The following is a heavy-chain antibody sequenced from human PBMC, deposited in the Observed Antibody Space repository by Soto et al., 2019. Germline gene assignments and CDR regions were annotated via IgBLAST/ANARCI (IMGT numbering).Heavy chain of an antibody. CDR2: INHSGST. J-gene: IGHJ5*02. CDR3: ARSKGYYYGFSWFDP. Sequence: SETLSLTCAVYGGSFSGYYWSWIRQPPGKGLEWIGEINHSGSTNYNPSLKSRVTISVDTSKNQFSLKLSSVTAADTAVYYCARSKGYYYGFSWFDPWGQGTLVTVSS. CDR1: GGSFSGYY. D-gene: IGHD3-10*01. V-gene: IGHV4-34*01.